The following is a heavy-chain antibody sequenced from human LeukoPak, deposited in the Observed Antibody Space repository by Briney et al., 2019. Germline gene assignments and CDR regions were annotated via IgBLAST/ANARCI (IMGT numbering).Heavy chain of an antibody. D-gene: IGHD3-22*01. CDR2: IYYSGST. Sequence: SETLSLTCTVSGGSISSSSYYWGWIRQPPGKGLEWIGSIYYSGSTYYNPSLKSRVTISVDTSKNQFSLKLSSVIAADTAVYYGFISSGYNGIDYWGQGTLVNVSS. CDR1: GGSISSSSYY. CDR3: FISSGYNGIDY. J-gene: IGHJ4*02. V-gene: IGHV4-39*03.